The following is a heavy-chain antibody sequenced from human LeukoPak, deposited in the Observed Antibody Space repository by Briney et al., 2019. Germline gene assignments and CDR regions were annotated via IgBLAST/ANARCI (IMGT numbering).Heavy chain of an antibody. V-gene: IGHV1-2*02. CDR2: INPNSGAT. CDR3: TRGGPEGSGYSYGSHDY. J-gene: IGHJ4*02. CDR1: GFTVTGYY. Sequence: ASVKVSCKASGFTVTGYYMHWVRQAPGQGLEWMGWINPNSGATNYAQKFQGRVTMTRDTSISTVYMELSRLRSDATAVYYCTRGGPEGSGYSYGSHDYWGQGTLVTVSS. D-gene: IGHD5-18*01.